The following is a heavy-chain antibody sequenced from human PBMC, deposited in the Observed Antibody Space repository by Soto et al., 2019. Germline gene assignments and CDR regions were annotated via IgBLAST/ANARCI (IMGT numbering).Heavy chain of an antibody. D-gene: IGHD3-3*01. Sequence: EVQLAESGGGFGEPGGSLRLSCVVSGFSLSRAWMDWVRQVPGKGLVWVSRINKDATTTYADSVKGRFTISRDTAKNTLYLQMNSLRAEDPALYYLAMEDFWSFALGQGTLVTVSS. CDR1: GFSLSRAW. J-gene: IGHJ5*02. V-gene: IGHV3-74*01. CDR3: AMEDFWSFA. CDR2: INKDATT.